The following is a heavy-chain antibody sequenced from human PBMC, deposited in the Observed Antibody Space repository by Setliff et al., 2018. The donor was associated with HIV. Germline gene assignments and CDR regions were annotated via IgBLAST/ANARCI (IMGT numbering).Heavy chain of an antibody. CDR3: ATAGGRSWFDP. CDR2: INPNSGGT. V-gene: IGHV1-2*02. Sequence: ASVKASCKTSGYTFDAKYIHWARQAPGQGLEWMGWINPNSGGTNYARKFQGRVTMTRDTSISTAYMELNSLRSDDTAVYYCATAGGRSWFDPWGPGTLVTVSS. D-gene: IGHD3-16*01. CDR1: GYTFDAKY. J-gene: IGHJ5*02.